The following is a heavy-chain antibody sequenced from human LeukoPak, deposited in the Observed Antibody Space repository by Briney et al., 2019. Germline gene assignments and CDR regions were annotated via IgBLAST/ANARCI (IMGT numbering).Heavy chain of an antibody. J-gene: IGHJ3*02. V-gene: IGHV3-30*19. CDR3: ASQIQRGSGMMAKGNAFDI. CDR2: ISYDGSNK. Sequence: GGSLRLSCAASRFTFSNYGMHWVRQAPGKGLEWVAVISYDGSNKYYADSVKGRFTISRDNSKNTLYLQMNSLRAEDTAVYYCASQIQRGSGMMAKGNAFDIWGQGTMVTVSS. CDR1: RFTFSNYG. D-gene: IGHD5-24*01.